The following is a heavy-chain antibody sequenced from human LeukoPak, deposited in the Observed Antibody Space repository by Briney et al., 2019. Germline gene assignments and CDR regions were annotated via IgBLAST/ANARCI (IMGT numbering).Heavy chain of an antibody. CDR3: ATDARTTGLPWFGGYYYYGMDV. J-gene: IGHJ6*02. V-gene: IGHV1-24*01. CDR2: FDPEDGET. CDR1: GYTLTELS. D-gene: IGHD3-10*01. Sequence: ASVKVSCKVSGYTLTELSMHWVRQAPGKGLEWMGGFDPEDGETIYAQKFQGRVTMTEDTSTDTAYMELSSLRSEDTAVYYCATDARTTGLPWFGGYYYYGMDVWGQGTTVTVSS.